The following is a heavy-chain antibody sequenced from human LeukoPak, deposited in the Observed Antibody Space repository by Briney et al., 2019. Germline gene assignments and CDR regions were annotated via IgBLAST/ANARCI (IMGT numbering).Heavy chain of an antibody. V-gene: IGHV1-8*01. CDR3: ARGGAGTTYCDY. D-gene: IGHD1-7*01. CDR2: MNPNSGNT. CDR1: GYTFTSYD. Sequence: ASVKVSCKASGYTFTSYDINWVRQATGQGPEWMGWMNPNSGNTGYAQKFQGRVTMTRNTSISTAYMELSSLRSEDTAVYYCARGGAGTTYCDYWGQGTLVTVSS. J-gene: IGHJ4*02.